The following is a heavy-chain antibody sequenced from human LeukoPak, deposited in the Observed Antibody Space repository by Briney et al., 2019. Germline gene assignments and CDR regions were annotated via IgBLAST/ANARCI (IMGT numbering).Heavy chain of an antibody. D-gene: IGHD6-19*01. CDR2: INHSGST. CDR1: GGSFSGYY. CDR3: ARGIPSSGWYAY. J-gene: IGHJ4*02. Sequence: SETLSLTCAVYGGSFSGYYWSWIRQPPGKGLEWIGEINHSGSTNYNPSLKSRVTISVDTSKNQFSLKLSSVTAADTAVYYCARGIPSSGWYAYWGQGTLVTVSS. V-gene: IGHV4-34*01.